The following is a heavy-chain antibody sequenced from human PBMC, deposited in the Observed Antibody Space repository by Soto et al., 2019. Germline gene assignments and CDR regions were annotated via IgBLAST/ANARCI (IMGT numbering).Heavy chain of an antibody. CDR2: INAGNGNT. J-gene: IGHJ4*02. Sequence: EASVKVSCKASGYTFTSYAMHWVRQAPGQRLEWMGWINAGNGNTKYSQKFQGRVTITRDTSASTAYMELSSLRSEDTAVYYCARTGDGHHDFLDYWGQGALVTVSS. CDR3: ARTGDGHHDFLDY. D-gene: IGHD1-1*01. CDR1: GYTFTSYA. V-gene: IGHV1-3*01.